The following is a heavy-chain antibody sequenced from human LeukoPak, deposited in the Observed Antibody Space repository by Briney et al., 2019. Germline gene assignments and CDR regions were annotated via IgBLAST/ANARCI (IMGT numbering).Heavy chain of an antibody. D-gene: IGHD1-26*01. CDR2: SRNKANSYST. CDR3: GVGASIANYYSYMDV. Sequence: GGSLRLSCAASGFTSSDHYMDWVRQAPGKGLEWIGRSRNKANSYSTEYAASVKGRFTISRDESENSLYLQMDGLKTEDTAVYYCGVGASIANYYSYMDVWGKGTTVTVSS. J-gene: IGHJ6*03. V-gene: IGHV3-72*01. CDR1: GFTSSDHY.